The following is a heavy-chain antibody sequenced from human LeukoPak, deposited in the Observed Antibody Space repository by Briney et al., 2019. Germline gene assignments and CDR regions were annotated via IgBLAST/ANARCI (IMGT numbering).Heavy chain of an antibody. D-gene: IGHD2-15*01. J-gene: IGHJ4*02. V-gene: IGHV4-38-2*02. CDR1: GYSISSGYY. Sequence: SETLSLTCAVSGYSISSGYYWGWIRQPPGKGLEWIGSIYHSGSTYYNPSLKSRVTISADTSKNHFSLNVSSVTAADTAVYYCARDVRRRSASNYFDYWGQGTLVTVSS. CDR3: ARDVRRRSASNYFDY. CDR2: IYHSGST.